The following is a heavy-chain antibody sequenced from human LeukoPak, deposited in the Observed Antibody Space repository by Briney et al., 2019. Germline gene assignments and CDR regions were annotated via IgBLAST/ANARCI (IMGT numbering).Heavy chain of an antibody. CDR3: ARGSLYSGSFYDS. V-gene: IGHV4-59*11. Sequence: SETLSLTCTVSGAPISRHYWSWIRQPPGKGLEWIGYLYYNGSPNSNPSLRSRVTTSLDMSKNQFSLNLTSVTAADTAVYYCARGSLYSGSFYDSWGQGTLVTVSS. D-gene: IGHD5/OR15-5a*01. CDR1: GAPISRHY. J-gene: IGHJ5*02. CDR2: LYYNGSP.